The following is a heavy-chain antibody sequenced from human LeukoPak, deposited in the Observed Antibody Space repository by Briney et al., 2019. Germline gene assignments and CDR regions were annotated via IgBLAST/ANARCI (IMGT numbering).Heavy chain of an antibody. CDR3: AGLSMVRGVSYFDY. CDR1: GFTFSSYA. D-gene: IGHD3-10*01. Sequence: GRSLRLSCAASGFTFSSYAMHWVRQAPGKGLEWVAVISYDGSNKYYADSVKGRFTISRDNSKNTLYLQMNSLRAEDTAVYYCAGLSMVRGVSYFDYWGQGTLVTVSS. J-gene: IGHJ4*02. CDR2: ISYDGSNK. V-gene: IGHV3-30-3*01.